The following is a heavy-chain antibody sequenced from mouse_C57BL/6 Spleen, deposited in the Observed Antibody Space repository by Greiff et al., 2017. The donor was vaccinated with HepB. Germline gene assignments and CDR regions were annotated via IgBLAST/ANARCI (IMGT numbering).Heavy chain of an antibody. D-gene: IGHD1-1*01. Sequence: EVMLVESGGGLVKPGGSLKLSCAASGFTFSDYGMHWVRQAPEKGLEWVAYISSGSSTIYYADTVKGRFTISRDNAKNTLFLQMTSLRSEDTAMYYCARDGVVDHYFDYWGQGTTLTVSS. V-gene: IGHV5-17*01. CDR1: GFTFSDYG. J-gene: IGHJ2*01. CDR2: ISSGSSTI. CDR3: ARDGVVDHYFDY.